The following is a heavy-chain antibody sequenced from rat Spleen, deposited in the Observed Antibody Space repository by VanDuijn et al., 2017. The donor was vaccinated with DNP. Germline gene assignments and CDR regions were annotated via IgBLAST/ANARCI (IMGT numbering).Heavy chain of an antibody. Sequence: EVKFVESGGGLVQPGRSLKLSCAASGFNFNDYWMGWVRQAPGKGLEWIGEINKDSSPIKYNSSLRDKFTISRDNGRNTLYLQMTKLGSEDTVIYYCGRVAYPGGAMDAWGQGISVTVSS. V-gene: IGHV4-2*01. CDR1: GFNFNDYW. D-gene: IGHD1-4*01. J-gene: IGHJ4*01. CDR2: INKDSSPI. CDR3: GRVAYPGGAMDA.